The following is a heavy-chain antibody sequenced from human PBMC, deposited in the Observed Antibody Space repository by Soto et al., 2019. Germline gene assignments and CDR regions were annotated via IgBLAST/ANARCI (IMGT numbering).Heavy chain of an antibody. Sequence: QVQLVQSGAEVKKPGASVKVSCKASGYTFTSYGISWVRQAPGQGLEWMGWISAYNGNTNYAQKLQGRVTMTTDTSTSTAYVELRSLRSDDTAVYYCARSWGYGGKRFNWYFDLWGRGTLVTVSS. J-gene: IGHJ2*01. CDR2: ISAYNGNT. CDR3: ARSWGYGGKRFNWYFDL. CDR1: GYTFTSYG. V-gene: IGHV1-18*01. D-gene: IGHD4-17*01.